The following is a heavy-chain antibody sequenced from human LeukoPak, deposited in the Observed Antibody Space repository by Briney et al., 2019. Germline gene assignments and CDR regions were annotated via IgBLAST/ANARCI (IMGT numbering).Heavy chain of an antibody. Sequence: ASVKVSCKASGYTFTSYDINWVRQATGQGLEWMGWMNPNSGNTGYAQKFQGRVTMTRNTSISTAYMELGSLRSEDTAVYYCARAIRLSAVAGGYWGQGALVTVSS. CDR2: MNPNSGNT. CDR1: GYTFTSYD. V-gene: IGHV1-8*01. D-gene: IGHD6-19*01. CDR3: ARAIRLSAVAGGY. J-gene: IGHJ4*02.